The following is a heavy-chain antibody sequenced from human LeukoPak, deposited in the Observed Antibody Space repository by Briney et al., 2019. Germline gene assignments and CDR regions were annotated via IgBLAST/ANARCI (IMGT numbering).Heavy chain of an antibody. D-gene: IGHD6-13*01. CDR1: GGSIGSYY. J-gene: IGHJ4*02. CDR3: ARDHNGAAAGTNMFDY. Sequence: SETLSLTCTVSGGSIGSYYWSWIRQPAGKGLEWIGRIYTSGSTNYNPSLKSRVTMSVDTSKNQFSLKLSSVTAADTAVYYCARDHNGAAAGTNMFDYWGQGTLVTVSS. CDR2: IYTSGST. V-gene: IGHV4-4*07.